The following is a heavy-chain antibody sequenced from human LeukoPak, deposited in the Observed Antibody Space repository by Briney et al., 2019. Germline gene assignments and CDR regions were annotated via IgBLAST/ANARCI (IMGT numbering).Heavy chain of an antibody. V-gene: IGHV3-74*03. CDR3: IRGLGGGSDY. Sequence: GGSLRLSCAASGFSFSGSWMHWVRQAPAKGLVWVSRINSDGSTSTYADSVQGRFTISRDNAKNTLYLQMNSLRAEDTAVYYCIRGLGGGSDYWGLGTLVTVTS. CDR2: INSDGSTS. J-gene: IGHJ4*02. CDR1: GFSFSGSW. D-gene: IGHD4-23*01.